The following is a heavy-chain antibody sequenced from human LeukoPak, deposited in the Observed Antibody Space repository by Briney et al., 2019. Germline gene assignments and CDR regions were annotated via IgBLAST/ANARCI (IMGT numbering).Heavy chain of an antibody. V-gene: IGHV3-30*03. J-gene: IGHJ4*02. D-gene: IGHD3-10*01. Sequence: PGRSLRLSCAASGFTFSSYGMHWVRQAPGKGLEWVAVISYDGSNKYYADSVKGRFTISRDNSKNTLYLQMNSLRAEDTAVYYCARDSRGLWFGEFLPDYFDYWGQGTLVTVSS. CDR1: GFTFSSYG. CDR3: ARDSRGLWFGEFLPDYFDY. CDR2: ISYDGSNK.